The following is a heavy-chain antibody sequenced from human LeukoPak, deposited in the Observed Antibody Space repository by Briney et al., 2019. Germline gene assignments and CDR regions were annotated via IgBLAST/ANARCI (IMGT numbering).Heavy chain of an antibody. CDR1: GGSISSSSYY. CDR2: IYYSGST. V-gene: IGHV4-39*01. J-gene: IGHJ4*02. CDR3: ARQEKDIVVVVAATFDH. D-gene: IGHD2-15*01. Sequence: PSETLSLTCTVSGGSISSSSYYWGWIRQPLGKGLEWIGSIYYSGSTYYNPSLKSRVTISVDTSKNQFSLKLSSVTAADTAVYYCARQEKDIVVVVAATFDHWGQGTLVTVSS.